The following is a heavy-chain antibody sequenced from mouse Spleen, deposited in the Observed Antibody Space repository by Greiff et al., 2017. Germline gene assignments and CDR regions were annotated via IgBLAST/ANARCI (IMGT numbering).Heavy chain of an antibody. CDR3: ARCGDDYDDYFDY. Sequence: EVQLQQSGPSLVKPSQSLSLTCSVTGDSITSGYWNWIRKFPGNKLEYMGYISYSGSTYYYPSLKSRISITRDTSKNQYYLQLNSVTTEDTATYYCARCGDDYDDYFDYWGQGTTLTGSS. CDR2: ISYSGST. V-gene: IGHV3-8*02. CDR1: GDSITSGY. D-gene: IGHD2-4*01. J-gene: IGHJ2*01.